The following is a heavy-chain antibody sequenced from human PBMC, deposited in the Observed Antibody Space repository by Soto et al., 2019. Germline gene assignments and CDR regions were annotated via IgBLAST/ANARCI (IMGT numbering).Heavy chain of an antibody. CDR2: ISAYNGNT. J-gene: IGHJ6*02. V-gene: IGHV1-18*01. Sequence: GASVKVSCKASGYTFTSYGISWVRQAPGQGLEWMGWISAYNGNTNYAQKLQGRVTMTTDTSTSTAYMELSSLRSEDTAVYYCARGDSVVVPAAMVYGMDGWGQGTTVTVSS. CDR3: ARGDSVVVPAAMVYGMDG. CDR1: GYTFTSYG. D-gene: IGHD2-2*01.